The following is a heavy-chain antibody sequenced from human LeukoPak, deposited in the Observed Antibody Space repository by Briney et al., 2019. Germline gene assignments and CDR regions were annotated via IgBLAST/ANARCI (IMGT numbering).Heavy chain of an antibody. CDR3: SRVPGGHGFLVEGWFDP. J-gene: IGHJ5*02. CDR2: IYYSGST. V-gene: IGHV4-39*07. CDR1: GGSISSYY. D-gene: IGHD2-2*03. Sequence: PSETLSLTCTVSGGSISSYYWGWIRQPPGKGLEWSGSIYYSGSTYYNSSLKSRVTISVDTSKNQFSLKLSCVTAADTAVYYCSRVPGGHGFLVEGWFDPWGQGTLVTVSS.